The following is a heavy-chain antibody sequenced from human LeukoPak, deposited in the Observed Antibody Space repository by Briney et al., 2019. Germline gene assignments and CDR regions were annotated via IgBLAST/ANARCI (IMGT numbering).Heavy chain of an antibody. D-gene: IGHD3-16*01. CDR1: GFTVSSNY. CDR3: ARGGSYDYVWGSYDY. Sequence: GGSLRLSCAASGFTVSSNYMGWVRQAPGKGLEWVSVIYSGGSTYYADSVKGRFTISRDNSKNTLYLQMNSLRAEDTAVYYCARGGSYDYVWGSYDYWGQGTLVTVSS. J-gene: IGHJ4*02. CDR2: IYSGGST. V-gene: IGHV3-66*02.